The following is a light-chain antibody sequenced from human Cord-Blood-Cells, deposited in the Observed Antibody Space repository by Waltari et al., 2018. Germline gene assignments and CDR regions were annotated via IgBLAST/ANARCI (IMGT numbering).Light chain of an antibody. CDR2: DVS. Sequence: QSALTQPASVSGSPGQSITISCTGTSSDVGGYNYVSWYQQHPGKAPKLMIYDVSKRPSGVSNRFSGSKSGNTASLTISGLQAADEADYYCSSYTSSSTFVVFGGGTKLTVL. J-gene: IGLJ2*01. V-gene: IGLV2-14*01. CDR1: SSDVGGYNY. CDR3: SSYTSSSTFVV.